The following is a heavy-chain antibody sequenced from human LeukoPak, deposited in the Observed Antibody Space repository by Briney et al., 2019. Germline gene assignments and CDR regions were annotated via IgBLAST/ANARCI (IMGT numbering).Heavy chain of an antibody. V-gene: IGHV1-18*01. CDR2: ISAYNGNT. Sequence: GASVKVSCKASGYTLTSYGISWVRQAPGQGLEWMGWISAYNGNTNYAQKLQGRVTMTTDTSTSTAYMELRSLRSDDTAVYHCARVIERYCSSTSCYRGGYYYYYMDVWGKGTTVTVSS. CDR1: GYTLTSYG. D-gene: IGHD2-2*02. J-gene: IGHJ6*03. CDR3: ARVIERYCSSTSCYRGGYYYYYMDV.